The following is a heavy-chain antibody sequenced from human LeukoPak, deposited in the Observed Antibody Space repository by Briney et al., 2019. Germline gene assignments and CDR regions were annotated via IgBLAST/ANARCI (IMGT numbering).Heavy chain of an antibody. V-gene: IGHV1-46*01. CDR2: INPGGDNT. D-gene: IGHD5-24*01. J-gene: IGHJ3*02. CDR3: ARIRDGYNDAYDI. CDR1: GYTFTNYY. Sequence: ASVKVSCKASGYTFTNYYIHWVRQAPGQGLEWMGLINPGGDNTDYAQNFQGRVTMTRDTSTSTVYMGLSSLRSEDTAVYYCARIRDGYNDAYDIWGRGTMVTVSS.